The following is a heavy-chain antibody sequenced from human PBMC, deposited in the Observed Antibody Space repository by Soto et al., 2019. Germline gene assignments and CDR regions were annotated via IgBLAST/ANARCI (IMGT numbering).Heavy chain of an antibody. D-gene: IGHD6-19*01. CDR3: ARDPQQWLVRYNWFDP. CDR1: GYTFTSYG. V-gene: IGHV1-18*01. CDR2: ISAYNGNT. J-gene: IGHJ5*02. Sequence: ASVKVSCKASGYTFTSYGISWVRQAPGQGLEWMGWISAYNGNTNYAQKLQGRVTMTTDTSTSTAYMELRSLRSDDTAVYYCARDPQQWLVRYNWFDPWGQGTLVTVSS.